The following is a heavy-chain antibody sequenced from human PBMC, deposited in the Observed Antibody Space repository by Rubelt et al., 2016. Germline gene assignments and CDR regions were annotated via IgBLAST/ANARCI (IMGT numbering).Heavy chain of an antibody. J-gene: IGHJ4*02. CDR3: ARQRREDYYYDSSGIFDY. D-gene: IGHD3-22*01. Sequence: QLQLQESGAGLVKPSETLSLTCTVSGGSISSYYWSWIRQPPGKGLEWSGYIYYSGSTNYTPSLKRRGIFYFDTRKNKFFLKWSFVTAADTAVYYWARQRREDYYYDSSGIFDYWGQGTLVTVSS. CDR1: GGSISSYY. CDR2: IYYSGST. V-gene: IGHV4-59*01.